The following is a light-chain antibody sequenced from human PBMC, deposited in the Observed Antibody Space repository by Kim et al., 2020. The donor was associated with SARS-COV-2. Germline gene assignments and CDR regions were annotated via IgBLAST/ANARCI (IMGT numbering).Light chain of an antibody. Sequence: VAVGQTVRITCQGDSLRRYYATWYQKQQGQAPILVIYGKNNRPSGIPDRFSGASSGNTASLTITGTQAGDAADYYCNSRDSNDNVVFGGGTQLTVL. CDR2: GKN. J-gene: IGLJ2*01. V-gene: IGLV3-19*01. CDR3: NSRDSNDNVV. CDR1: SLRRYY.